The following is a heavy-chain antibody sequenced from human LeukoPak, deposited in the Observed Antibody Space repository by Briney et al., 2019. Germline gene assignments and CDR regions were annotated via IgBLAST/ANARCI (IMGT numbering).Heavy chain of an antibody. V-gene: IGHV1-46*01. CDR3: ARAPRNSSTMLDF. D-gene: IGHD6-13*01. J-gene: IGHJ4*02. CDR2: INPDGGST. CDR1: GYTFTSYW. Sequence: ASVKVSCKASGYTFTSYWIQWVRQAPGQGLEWMGLINPDGGSTAYAHRFQGRVIMTRDTSTSTAYMDLGSLTSDDTAVYHCARAPRNSSTMLDFWGQGTLVTISS.